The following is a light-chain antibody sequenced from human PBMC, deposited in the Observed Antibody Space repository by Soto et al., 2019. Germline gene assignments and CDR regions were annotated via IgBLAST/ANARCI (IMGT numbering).Light chain of an antibody. CDR1: QSVSSNY. CDR2: GAS. Sequence: EIVLTQSPGTLSLSPGERVTLSCRASQSVSSNYLAWYQQKPGQAPRLLIYGASSRATGIPDRFSGSGSGTDFTLTISRLEPEDFAVYYCQQYGSSRWTFGQGPKVDIK. J-gene: IGKJ1*01. V-gene: IGKV3-20*01. CDR3: QQYGSSRWT.